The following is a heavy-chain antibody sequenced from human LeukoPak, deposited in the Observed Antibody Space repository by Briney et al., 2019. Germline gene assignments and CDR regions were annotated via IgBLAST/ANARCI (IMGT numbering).Heavy chain of an antibody. J-gene: IGHJ4*02. CDR3: ARVDCSGGSCYSRGSGHEIDY. V-gene: IGHV4-31*03. Sequence: SETLSLTCTVSGGSISSGGYYWSWIRQHPGKGLEWIGYIYYSGSTYYNPSLKSRVTISVDTSKNQFSLKLSSVTAADTAVYYCARVDCSGGSCYSRGSGHEIDYWGQGTLVTVSS. CDR2: IYYSGST. CDR1: GGSISSGGYY. D-gene: IGHD2-15*01.